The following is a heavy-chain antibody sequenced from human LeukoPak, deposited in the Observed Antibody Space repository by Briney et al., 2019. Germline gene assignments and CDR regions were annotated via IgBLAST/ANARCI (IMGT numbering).Heavy chain of an antibody. Sequence: GGSLRLSCAASGFIFSNYAMHRVRQAPGKGLEWVAVISYDGSNKYYADSVKGRFTISRDNAKNTLYLQMNSLRAGDTAVYYCASTPNGVAAIYFDYWGQGTLVTVSS. CDR3: ASTPNGVAAIYFDY. CDR1: GFIFSNYA. J-gene: IGHJ4*02. CDR2: ISYDGSNK. D-gene: IGHD2-15*01. V-gene: IGHV3-30*04.